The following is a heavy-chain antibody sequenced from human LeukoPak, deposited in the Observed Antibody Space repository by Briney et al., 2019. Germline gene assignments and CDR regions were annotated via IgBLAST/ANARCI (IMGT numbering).Heavy chain of an antibody. J-gene: IGHJ5*02. V-gene: IGHV1-18*01. CDR3: ARTRKSITIFGVVISGWFDP. CDR2: ISAYNGDT. D-gene: IGHD3-3*01. CDR1: GYTLTSYG. Sequence: ASVKVSCKASGYTLTSYGISWVRQAPGQGLEWMGWISAYNGDTNYAQKLQGRVTMTTDTSTSTAYMELRSLRSDDTAVYYCARTRKSITIFGVVISGWFDPWGQGALVTVSS.